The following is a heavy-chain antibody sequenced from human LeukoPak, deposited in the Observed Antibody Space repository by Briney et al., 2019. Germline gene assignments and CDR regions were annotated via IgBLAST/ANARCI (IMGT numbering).Heavy chain of an antibody. D-gene: IGHD6-19*01. CDR3: ARDYSSAWTPPIYFFDY. CDR2: IWSDGTNK. V-gene: IGHV3-33*01. CDR1: GFTFSSYG. J-gene: IGHJ4*02. Sequence: QPGKSLRLSCAASGFTFSSYGMHWVRQAPGRGLEWVAVIWSDGTNKYYADSVKGRFTISRDISANTLYLQMNRLRAEDTAVYFCARDYSSAWTPPIYFFDYWGPGTLVTVSS.